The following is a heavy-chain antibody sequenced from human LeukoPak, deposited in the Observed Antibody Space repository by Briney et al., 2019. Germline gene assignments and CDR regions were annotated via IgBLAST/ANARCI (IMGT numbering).Heavy chain of an antibody. V-gene: IGHV5-51*01. D-gene: IGHD3-10*01. J-gene: IGHJ5*02. CDR3: ARQFPLRKVRGVIGWFDP. CDR1: AYSFTSYW. Sequence: GESLKSSCKGSAYSFTSYWISWGRQMPGKGLEWMGIINPGDSDTRYSPSFQGQVTISADKSISTAYLQWSSLKPSDTAMYYCARQFPLRKVRGVIGWFDPWGQGTLVTVSS. CDR2: INPGDSDT.